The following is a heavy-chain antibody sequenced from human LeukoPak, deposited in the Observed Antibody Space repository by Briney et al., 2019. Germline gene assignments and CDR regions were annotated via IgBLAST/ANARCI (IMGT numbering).Heavy chain of an antibody. D-gene: IGHD2-2*01. J-gene: IGHJ3*02. CDR1: GYTFTSYD. Sequence: ASVKVSCKASGYTFTSYDINWVRQAPGQGLEWVGIINPSGGSTSYAQKFQGRVTMTRDTSTSTVYMELSSLRSEDTAVYYCARAGYCSSTSCHGPAFDIWGQGTMVTVSS. CDR2: INPSGGST. V-gene: IGHV1-46*01. CDR3: ARAGYCSSTSCHGPAFDI.